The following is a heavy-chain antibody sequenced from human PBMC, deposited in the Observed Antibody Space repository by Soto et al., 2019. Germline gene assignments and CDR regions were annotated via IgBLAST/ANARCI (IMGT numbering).Heavy chain of an antibody. V-gene: IGHV3-23*01. Sequence: GGSLRLSCAASGFAFSSYAMSWVRQAPGKGLEWVSAISGSGGSTYYADSVKGRFTISRDNSKNTLYLQMNSLRAEGTAVYYCTTGSSGWSQGGFDPWGQGTLVTVSS. CDR2: ISGSGGST. CDR1: GFAFSSYA. CDR3: TTGSSGWSQGGFDP. D-gene: IGHD6-19*01. J-gene: IGHJ5*02.